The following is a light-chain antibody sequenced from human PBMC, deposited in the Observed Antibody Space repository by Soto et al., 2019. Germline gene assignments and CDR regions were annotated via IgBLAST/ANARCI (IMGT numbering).Light chain of an antibody. Sequence: QSVLTQPASVSGSPGQSITISCTGTSSDVGGYNYVSWYQQHPGKAPKLMIYDVSNRPSGVSNRFSGSKSGNTASLTISGLQAEDDAAYYCSSYTSSLYVFGTGTKVTVL. CDR1: SSDVGGYNY. CDR3: SSYTSSLYV. J-gene: IGLJ1*01. V-gene: IGLV2-14*01. CDR2: DVS.